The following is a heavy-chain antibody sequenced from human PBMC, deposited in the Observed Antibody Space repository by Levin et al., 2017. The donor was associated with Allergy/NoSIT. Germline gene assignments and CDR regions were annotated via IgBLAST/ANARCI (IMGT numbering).Heavy chain of an antibody. Sequence: PGGSLRLSCAASGFSFSTYGMHWVRQAPGKGLEWVAGIWYDGSEKYYADSVKGRFNTSRDNSQNTLYLQMNSLRAEDTAVYFCARAVYGSDKENFDYWGQGTQVTVSS. V-gene: IGHV3-33*01. CDR3: ARAVYGSDKENFDY. J-gene: IGHJ4*02. CDR2: IWYDGSEK. CDR1: GFSFSTYG. D-gene: IGHD5/OR15-5a*01.